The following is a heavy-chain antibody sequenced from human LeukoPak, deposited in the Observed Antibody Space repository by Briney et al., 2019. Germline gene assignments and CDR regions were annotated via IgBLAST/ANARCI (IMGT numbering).Heavy chain of an antibody. Sequence: ASVKVSCKASGYTFTGYYMHWVRQAPGQGLEWMGWINPNSGGTNYAQKLQGRVTMTTDTSTSTAYMELRSLRSDDTAVYYCASEAGGYCSGGSCYRALGYWGQGTLVTVSS. V-gene: IGHV1-2*02. J-gene: IGHJ4*02. CDR2: INPNSGGT. D-gene: IGHD2-15*01. CDR1: GYTFTGYY. CDR3: ASEAGGYCSGGSCYRALGY.